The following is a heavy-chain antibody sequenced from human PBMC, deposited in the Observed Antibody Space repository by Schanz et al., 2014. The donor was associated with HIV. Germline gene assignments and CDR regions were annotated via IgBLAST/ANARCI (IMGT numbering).Heavy chain of an antibody. CDR1: GFTFSNFA. D-gene: IGHD6-19*01. CDR2: ISGSGVST. V-gene: IGHV3-23*01. CDR3: AKMARSVAANTNFDY. Sequence: EVQMLESGGGSVQPGGSLRLSCAASGFTFSNFAMSWVRQAPGKALEWVSSISGSGVSTFYAGSVKGRFAISRDKSKNTLYLQMNSLRVEDTAVYYCAKMARSVAANTNFDYWGQGTLVTVSS. J-gene: IGHJ4*02.